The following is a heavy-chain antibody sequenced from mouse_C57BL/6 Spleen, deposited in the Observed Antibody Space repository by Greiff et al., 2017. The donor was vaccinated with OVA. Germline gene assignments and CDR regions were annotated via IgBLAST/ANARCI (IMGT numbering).Heavy chain of an antibody. CDR2: ISDGGSYT. D-gene: IGHD2-3*01. Sequence: EVNLVESGGGLVKPGGSLKLSCAASGFTFSSYAMSWVRQTPEKRLEWVATISDGGSYTYYPDNVKGRFTISRDNAKNNLYLQMSHLKSEDTAMYYCARVGSDGYPPWFAYWGQGTLVTVSA. V-gene: IGHV5-4*03. CDR3: ARVGSDGYPPWFAY. CDR1: GFTFSSYA. J-gene: IGHJ3*01.